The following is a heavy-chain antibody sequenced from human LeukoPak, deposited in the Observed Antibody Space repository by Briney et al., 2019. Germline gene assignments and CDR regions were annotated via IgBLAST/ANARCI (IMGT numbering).Heavy chain of an antibody. J-gene: IGHJ3*02. V-gene: IGHV3-11*04. D-gene: IGHD3-22*01. CDR3: ARVAGGSLLHSHAFDI. CDR1: GFTFSDSY. CDR2: ISGSGHDI. Sequence: PGGSLRLSCAASGFTFSDSYMTWVRQAPGKGVEWVAYISGSGHDINYSDSVKGRFTISRDNAKNSLYLQMNSLRAEDTAVYYCARVAGGSLLHSHAFDIWGQGTMVTVSS.